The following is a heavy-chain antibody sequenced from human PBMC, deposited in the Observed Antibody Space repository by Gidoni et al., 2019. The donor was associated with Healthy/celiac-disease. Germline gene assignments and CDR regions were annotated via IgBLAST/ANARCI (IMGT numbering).Heavy chain of an antibody. D-gene: IGHD6-13*01. J-gene: IGHJ4*02. V-gene: IGHV3-21*01. CDR3: AGSPPGYSSSWYSR. CDR2: ISSSSSYI. CDR1: GFTFSSDS. Sequence: EVQLVESGVGLVKPGGSLSLSCAASGFTFSSDSMNWVRQAPGKGLEWVSSISSSSSYIYYADSVKGRFTISRDNAKNSLYLQMNSLRAEDTAVYYCAGSPPGYSSSWYSRWGQGTLVTVSS.